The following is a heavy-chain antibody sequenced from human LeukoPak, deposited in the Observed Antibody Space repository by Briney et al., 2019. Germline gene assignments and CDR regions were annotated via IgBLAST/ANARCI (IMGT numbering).Heavy chain of an antibody. D-gene: IGHD1-26*01. CDR1: GGSISSGSYY. Sequence: PSETLSLTCTVSGGSISSGSYYWSWIRQPAGKGLEWIGRIYTSGSTNYNPSLKSRVTISVDTSKNQFSLKLSSVTAADTAVYYCARDRGGSYFFFYYWGQGTLVTVSS. CDR3: ARDRGGSYFFFYY. V-gene: IGHV4-61*02. CDR2: IYTSGST. J-gene: IGHJ4*02.